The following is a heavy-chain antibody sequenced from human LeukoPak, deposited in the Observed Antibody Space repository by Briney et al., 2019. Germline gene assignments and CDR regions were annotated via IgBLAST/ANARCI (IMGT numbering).Heavy chain of an antibody. V-gene: IGHV4-59*01. D-gene: IGHD2-2*01. CDR2: IYYSGST. Sequence: SETLSLTCTASGGSISSYYWSWIRQPPGKGMEWIGYIYYSGSTNYNPSLKSRVTISVDTSKNQFSLKLSSMTAADTAVYYCARGQLLRGGWFDPWGQGTLVTVSS. CDR1: GGSISSYY. J-gene: IGHJ5*02. CDR3: ARGQLLRGGWFDP.